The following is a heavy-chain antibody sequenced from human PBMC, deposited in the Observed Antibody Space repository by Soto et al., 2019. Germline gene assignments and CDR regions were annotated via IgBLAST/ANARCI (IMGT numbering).Heavy chain of an antibody. D-gene: IGHD1-20*01. CDR2: ISGSGGST. Sequence: GGSLRLSCAASGFTFSSYAMSWVRQAPGKGLEWVSAISGSGGSTYYGDSGKSRFTISRNNSKNTLYLQMNSLRAEDTAVYYCVLTGTSYWGQGTLVTVSS. J-gene: IGHJ4*02. V-gene: IGHV3-23*01. CDR3: VLTGTSY. CDR1: GFTFSSYA.